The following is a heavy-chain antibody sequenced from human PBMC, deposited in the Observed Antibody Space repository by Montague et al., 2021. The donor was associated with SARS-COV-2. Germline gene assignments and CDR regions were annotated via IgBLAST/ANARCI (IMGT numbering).Heavy chain of an antibody. V-gene: IGHV3-48*02. J-gene: IGHJ4*02. CDR1: GFSFSSFN. CDR2: ISTSSSNI. D-gene: IGHD3-10*01. CDR3: AIERGDYGADGGFDF. Sequence: SLRLSCAASGFSFSSFNMNWVRQAPGKGLEWVSFISTSSSNIYYADSVMGRFTISRDKAKNSLYLQMNSLRDEDTAVYYFAIERGDYGADGGFDFWGQGTLVTVSS.